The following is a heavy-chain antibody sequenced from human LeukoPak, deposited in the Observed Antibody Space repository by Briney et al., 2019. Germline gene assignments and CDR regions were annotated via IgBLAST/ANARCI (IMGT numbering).Heavy chain of an antibody. CDR2: IYYSGST. D-gene: IGHD3-10*01. CDR1: GGSISSYY. CDR3: AGSYRGYFDY. Sequence: SETLSLTCTVSGGSISSYYWSWIRQPPGKGLEWIGYIYYSGSTNYNPSLKSRVTISVDTSKNQFSLKLSSVTAADTAVYYCAGSYRGYFDYWGQGTLVTVSS. V-gene: IGHV4-59*01. J-gene: IGHJ4*02.